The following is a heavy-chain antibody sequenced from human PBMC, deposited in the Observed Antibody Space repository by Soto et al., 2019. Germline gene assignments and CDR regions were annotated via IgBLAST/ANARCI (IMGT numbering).Heavy chain of an antibody. CDR3: ARESVRQQLAYYFDY. CDR2: IYYSGST. V-gene: IGHV4-59*12. J-gene: IGHJ4*02. D-gene: IGHD6-13*01. CDR1: GASISVYS. Sequence: SETLSLTCTVSGASISVYSWSWIRQPPGKGLEWIGYIYYSGSTNYNPSLKSRVAISVDTSKNQFSLNLNSVTPEDTAVYYCARESVRQQLAYYFDYWGQGTLVTVSS.